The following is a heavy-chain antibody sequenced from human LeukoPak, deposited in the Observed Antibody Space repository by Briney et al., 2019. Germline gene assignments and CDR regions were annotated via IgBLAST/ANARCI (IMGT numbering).Heavy chain of an antibody. V-gene: IGHV5-51*01. J-gene: IGHJ5*02. CDR3: ARLRNYGGGFGCVDP. CDR2: IYPGDSDT. CDR1: GYSFTNYW. Sequence: GESLKISCQASGYSFTNYWIVWVRQVPGKGLEWMGIIYPGDSDTRYNPSFQGQVTISADKSISTAYLQWSSLKASDTALYYCARLRNYGGGFGCVDPWGQGTLVTVSS. D-gene: IGHD4-23*01.